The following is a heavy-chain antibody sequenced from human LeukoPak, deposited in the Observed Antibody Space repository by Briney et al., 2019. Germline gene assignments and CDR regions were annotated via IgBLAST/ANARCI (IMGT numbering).Heavy chain of an antibody. D-gene: IGHD3-16*02. CDR1: GFTFTSYW. CDR2: IIGSGNSI. Sequence: GGSLRLSCAASGFTFTSYWMAWVRQAPGKGLEWVSLIIGSGNSIHYADSVKGRFTVSRDNFKNTVFLQLNNLRPEDTAVYYCAKHGDNVWGSFRFGLDSWGQGTLVTVSS. J-gene: IGHJ4*02. CDR3: AKHGDNVWGSFRFGLDS. V-gene: IGHV3-23*01.